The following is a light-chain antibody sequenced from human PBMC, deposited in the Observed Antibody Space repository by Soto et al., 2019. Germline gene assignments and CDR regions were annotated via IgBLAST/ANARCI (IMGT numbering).Light chain of an antibody. V-gene: IGLV2-11*01. CDR1: SSDIGGFNY. J-gene: IGLJ1*01. CDR2: DVT. CDR3: CSYAGSYTFV. Sequence: QSALTQPRSVSGSPGQSVTISCTGTSSDIGGFNYVSWYQQHPGKVPKLMIYDVTKRPSGVPDRFSASKSGNTASLTISRLQAEDEADCCSYAGSYTFVFGTGTKVTLL.